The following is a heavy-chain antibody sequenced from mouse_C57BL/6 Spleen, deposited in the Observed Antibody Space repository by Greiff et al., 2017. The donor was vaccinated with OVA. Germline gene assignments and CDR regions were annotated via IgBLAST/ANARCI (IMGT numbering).Heavy chain of an antibody. CDR3: ATYSNYAYTMDY. D-gene: IGHD2-5*01. Sequence: EVKLVESGPELVKPGASVKISCKASGYSFTGYYMNWVKQSPEKSLEWIGEINPSTGGTTYNQKFKAKATLTVDKSSSTAYMQLKSLTSEDSAVYYCATYSNYAYTMDYWGQGTSVTVSS. CDR1: GYSFTGYY. CDR2: INPSTGGT. V-gene: IGHV1-42*01. J-gene: IGHJ4*01.